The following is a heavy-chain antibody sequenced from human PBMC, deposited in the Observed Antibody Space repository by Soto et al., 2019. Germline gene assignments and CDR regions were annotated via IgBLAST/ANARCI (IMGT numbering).Heavy chain of an antibody. CDR3: AKALYGGFTY. CDR2: ISGSGDST. V-gene: IGHV3-23*01. D-gene: IGHD3-10*01. CDR1: GFTVSVYA. Sequence: EVRLLESGGGLVQPGGSLRLSCAASGFTVSVYAMSWVRQAPGKGLEWVSGISGSGDSTHYADSVKGRFTVSRDNSKSMLYLQTNSLRAEDTAIYYCAKALYGGFTYWGQGNLVTVSS. J-gene: IGHJ4*02.